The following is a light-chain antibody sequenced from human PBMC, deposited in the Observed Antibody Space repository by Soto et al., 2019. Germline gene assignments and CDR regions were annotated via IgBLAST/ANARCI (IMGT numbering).Light chain of an antibody. CDR1: SSDVGGYNF. J-gene: IGLJ1*01. CDR2: EVS. Sequence: QSVLTQPPSASGSPGQSVTISCTGTSSDVGGYNFVSWYQQHPGKAPKLIIYEVSKRPSGVPDRFSGSKSGNTASLTVSGLQAEDEANFYCSSFAGGNNYVFGTGTKVT. CDR3: SSFAGGNNYV. V-gene: IGLV2-8*01.